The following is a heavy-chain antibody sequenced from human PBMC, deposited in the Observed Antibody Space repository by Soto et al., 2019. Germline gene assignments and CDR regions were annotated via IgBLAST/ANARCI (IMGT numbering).Heavy chain of an antibody. CDR1: GGTFSSYA. V-gene: IGHV1-69*13. D-gene: IGHD6-13*01. Sequence: AASVKVSCKASGGTFSSYAISWVRQAPGQGLEWMGGIIPIFGTANYAQKFQGRVTITADESTSTAYMELSSLRSEDTAVYYCARRDSSWHYFDYWGQGTLVTVSS. J-gene: IGHJ4*02. CDR3: ARRDSSWHYFDY. CDR2: IIPIFGTA.